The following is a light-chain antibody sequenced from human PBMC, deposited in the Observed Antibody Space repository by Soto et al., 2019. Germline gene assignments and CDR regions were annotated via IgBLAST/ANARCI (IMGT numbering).Light chain of an antibody. V-gene: IGKV3-15*01. CDR1: QSVSSN. CDR2: ATS. J-gene: IGKJ5*01. Sequence: EIVMTQSPATLSVSPGERATLSCRASQSVSSNLAWYQQKPGQAPRLLIYATSTRATGIPDRFSGSGSGTEFSLTLSNLQSEDFAVYHCQQYDNKPPITFGQGTRLEIK. CDR3: QQYDNKPPIT.